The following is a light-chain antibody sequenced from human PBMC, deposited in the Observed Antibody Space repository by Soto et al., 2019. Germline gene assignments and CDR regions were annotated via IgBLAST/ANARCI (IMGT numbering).Light chain of an antibody. Sequence: DIQLTQSPSFLSASVGDRVIITCRASHDISSYLAWYQQKPGEAPKLLIYAASTLQSGVPSRFSGSRSGTEFTLTVSSLQPEDFATHYCQQLNSYPRTFGGGTKVDIK. V-gene: IGKV1-9*01. CDR1: HDISSY. CDR2: AAS. J-gene: IGKJ4*01. CDR3: QQLNSYPRT.